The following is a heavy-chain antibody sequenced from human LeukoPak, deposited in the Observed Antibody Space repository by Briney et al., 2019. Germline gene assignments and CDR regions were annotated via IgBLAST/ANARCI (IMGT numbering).Heavy chain of an antibody. CDR2: IYYSGST. CDR3: ARDRPSLYSSSSTRWFYP. V-gene: IGHV4-61*01. CDR1: GGSVSSGSYY. J-gene: IGHJ5*02. D-gene: IGHD6-13*01. Sequence: PSETLSLTCTVSGGSVSSGSYYWSWIRQPPGKGLEWIGYIYYSGSTNYNPSLKSRVTISVDTSKNQFSLKLSSVSAADTAVYYCARDRPSLYSSSSTRWFYPSGQGTLVTVSS.